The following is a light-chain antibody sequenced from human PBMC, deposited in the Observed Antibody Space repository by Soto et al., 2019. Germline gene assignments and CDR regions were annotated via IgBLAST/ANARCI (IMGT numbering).Light chain of an antibody. Sequence: EIVVTQSPGTLSLSPGERATLSCRASQSIRSTYLAWYQQKPGQPPRLLIYAASKSQSGVPDRFSGGGSETDFTLSISSLEPEDFAVYYCQQYSGSVTFGGGTKVDIK. CDR1: QSIRSTY. J-gene: IGKJ4*01. V-gene: IGKV3-20*01. CDR3: QQYSGSVT. CDR2: AAS.